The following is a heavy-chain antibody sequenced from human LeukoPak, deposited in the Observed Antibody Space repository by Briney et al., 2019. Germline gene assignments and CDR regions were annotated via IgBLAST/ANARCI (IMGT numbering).Heavy chain of an antibody. CDR1: GFTFSSYA. J-gene: IGHJ4*02. D-gene: IGHD3-22*01. V-gene: IGHV3-23*01. CDR2: ITSSGAAT. Sequence: EGSLRLSCAASGFTFSSYAMSWVRQAPGKGLEWVSSITSSGAATYYADSVKGRFTISRDNSDNTLYPQMNSLRAEDTAVYYCAKDRPNYYGSNGHYYKLNGDCWGQGTLVTVSS. CDR3: AKDRPNYYGSNGHYYKLNGDC.